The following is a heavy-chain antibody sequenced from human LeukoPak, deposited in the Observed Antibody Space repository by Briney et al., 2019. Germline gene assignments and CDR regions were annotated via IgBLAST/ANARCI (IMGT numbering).Heavy chain of an antibody. D-gene: IGHD3-9*01. V-gene: IGHV4-4*02. CDR3: VLTGSFDY. Sequence: SETLSLTCAVSCYSISSTNWWNWVRQPPVKGLEWIGEIDHRGNTNYNPSLKSRVSISADKSKNQFSLKLSSVTSAEQEAAYDVLTGSFDYWGQGTLVTVSS. J-gene: IGHJ4*02. CDR2: IDHRGNT. CDR1: CYSISSTNW.